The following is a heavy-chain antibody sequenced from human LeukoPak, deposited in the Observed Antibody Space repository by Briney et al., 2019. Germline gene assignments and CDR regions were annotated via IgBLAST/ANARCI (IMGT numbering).Heavy chain of an antibody. J-gene: IGHJ4*02. CDR1: GYSISTNYY. D-gene: IGHD5-18*01. V-gene: IGHV4-38-2*02. CDR2: IYHSGSA. Sequence: SGTLSLTCSVSGYSISTNYYWGWIRQPPGKGLEWIGSIYHSGSAYYNPSLKSRVTISIDTSKNQMSLRVNSVTAADTAVYYCARHTYGYDLYYFDYWGQGTLVTVSS. CDR3: ARHTYGYDLYYFDY.